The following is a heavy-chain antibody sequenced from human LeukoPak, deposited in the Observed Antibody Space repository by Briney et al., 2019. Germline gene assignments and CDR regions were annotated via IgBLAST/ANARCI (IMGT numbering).Heavy chain of an antibody. CDR2: IRYDGSNK. CDR3: AKDGRASYYYDSSGYPVFDP. Sequence: GGSLRLSCAASPFTFSSYGMHWVRQAPGKGLEWVAFIRYDGSNKYYADSVKGRFTISRDNSKNTLYLQMNSLRAEDTAVYYCAKDGRASYYYDSSGYPVFDPWGQGTLVTVSS. J-gene: IGHJ5*02. D-gene: IGHD3-22*01. CDR1: PFTFSSYG. V-gene: IGHV3-30*02.